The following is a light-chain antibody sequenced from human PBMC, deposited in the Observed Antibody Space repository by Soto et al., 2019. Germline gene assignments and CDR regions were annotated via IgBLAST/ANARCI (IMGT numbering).Light chain of an antibody. Sequence: QLVLTQPPSMSEVPRQRVTISCSGSNSNIGNNAVSWFQQLPGKAPKLLIYYDDVLPSGVSDRFSGSKSGTSASLAISGLQSEDEADYYCAAWDDSLNGWVFGGGTKLTVL. CDR3: AAWDDSLNGWV. CDR2: YDD. CDR1: NSNIGNNA. J-gene: IGLJ3*02. V-gene: IGLV1-36*01.